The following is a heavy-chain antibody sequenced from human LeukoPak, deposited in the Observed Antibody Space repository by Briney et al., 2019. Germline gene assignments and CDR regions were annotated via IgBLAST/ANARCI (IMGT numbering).Heavy chain of an antibody. Sequence: GASVKVSCKASGYTFTSYGISWVRQAPGQGLEWMGWISAYNGNTNYAQKLQGRVTMTTDTSTSTAYMELRSLRSDDTAVYYCARDLETLPQQLKRDYWGQGTLVTVSS. CDR1: GYTFTSYG. V-gene: IGHV1-18*01. J-gene: IGHJ4*02. CDR2: ISAYNGNT. D-gene: IGHD6-13*01. CDR3: ARDLETLPQQLKRDY.